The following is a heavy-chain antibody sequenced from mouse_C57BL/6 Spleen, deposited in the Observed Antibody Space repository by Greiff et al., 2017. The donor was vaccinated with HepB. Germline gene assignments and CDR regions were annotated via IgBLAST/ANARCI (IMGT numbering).Heavy chain of an antibody. CDR2: SDPSDSYT. V-gene: IGHV1-50*01. CDR1: GYTFTSYW. Sequence: VQLQQPGAELVKPGASVKLSCKASGYTFTSYWMQWVKQRPGQGLEWIGESDPSDSYTNYNQKFKGKATLTVDTSSSTAYMQLSSLTSEDSAFYYCARSGDYSNSHYAMDYWGQGTSVTVSS. J-gene: IGHJ4*01. D-gene: IGHD2-5*01. CDR3: ARSGDYSNSHYAMDY.